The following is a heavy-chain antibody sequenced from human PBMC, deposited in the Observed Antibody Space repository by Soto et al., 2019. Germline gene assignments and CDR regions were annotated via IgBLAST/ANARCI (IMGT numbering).Heavy chain of an antibody. CDR2: IYYSGST. CDR1: GGSISSYY. CDR3: ARQLRSHWFDP. J-gene: IGHJ5*02. Sequence: SETLSLTCTVSGGSISSYYWSWIRQPPGKGLEWIGYIYYSGSTNYNPSLKSRVTISVDTSKNQFSLKLSSVTAADTAVYYCARQLRSHWFDPWGQGTLVTVSS. D-gene: IGHD3-10*01. V-gene: IGHV4-59*01.